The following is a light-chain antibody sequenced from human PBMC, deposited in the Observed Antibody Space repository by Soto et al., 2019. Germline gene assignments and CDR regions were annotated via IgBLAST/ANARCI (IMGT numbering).Light chain of an antibody. Sequence: DIVMTQSPDSLAVSLGERATINCKSSQSVLYSSNNKNYLAWYQQKPGQPPKLVIYWASTRESGVTDRFSGSGSGTDFTLTISSLQAEDVAVYHCQQYYSTPYTFGQGTKLEIK. CDR3: QQYYSTPYT. J-gene: IGKJ2*01. CDR1: QSVLYSSNNKNY. V-gene: IGKV4-1*01. CDR2: WAS.